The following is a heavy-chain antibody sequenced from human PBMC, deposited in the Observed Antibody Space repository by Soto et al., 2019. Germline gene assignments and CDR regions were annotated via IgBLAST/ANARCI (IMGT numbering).Heavy chain of an antibody. J-gene: IGHJ6*02. CDR2: ISWDGGST. Sequence: PGGSLRLSCAASGFTFDDYAMHWVRQAPGKGLEWVSLISWDGGSTYYADSVKGRFTISRDNSKNSLYLQMNSLRAEDTALYYCAKVEGGWASDYYYYGMDVWGQGTTVTVSS. CDR1: GFTFDDYA. V-gene: IGHV3-43D*04. D-gene: IGHD1-26*01. CDR3: AKVEGGWASDYYYYGMDV.